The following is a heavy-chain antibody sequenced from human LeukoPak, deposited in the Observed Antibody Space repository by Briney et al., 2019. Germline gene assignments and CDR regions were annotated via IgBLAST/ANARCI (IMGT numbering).Heavy chain of an antibody. CDR2: ISGSGGST. V-gene: IGHV3-23*01. CDR3: ARASPPARPGAVDY. CDR1: GITFSSYA. Sequence: PGGSLRLSCAASGITFSSYAMSWVRQAPGKGLEWVSIISGSGGSTYYADSVKGRFTISRDNSKNTLYLQVNSLRAEDTAVYYCARASPPARPGAVDYWGQGTLVTVSS. J-gene: IGHJ4*02. D-gene: IGHD1-26*01.